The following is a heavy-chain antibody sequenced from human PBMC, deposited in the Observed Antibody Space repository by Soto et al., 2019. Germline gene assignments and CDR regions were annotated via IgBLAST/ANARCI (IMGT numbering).Heavy chain of an antibody. J-gene: IGHJ1*01. CDR3: TTLGGNKRNCSGGSCYWVRYFQH. CDR2: DGGTT. V-gene: IGHV3-15*01. D-gene: IGHD2-15*01. Sequence: DGGTTDYAAPVKGRFTISRDDSKNTLYLQMNSLKTEDTAVYYCTTLGGNKRNCSGGSCYWVRYFQHWGQGTLVTVSS.